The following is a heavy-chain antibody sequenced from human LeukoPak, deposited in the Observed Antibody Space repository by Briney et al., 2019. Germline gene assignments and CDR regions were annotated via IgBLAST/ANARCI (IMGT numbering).Heavy chain of an antibody. CDR2: INAGNGDT. J-gene: IGHJ6*02. D-gene: IGHD2-15*01. Sequence: GASVKVSCKTSGYSFTAYAMHWVRQAPGQRLEWMGWINAGNGDTKYSQKFQGRVTITRDTSASTAYMELSSLRSEDTAVYYCARGLGATRGYYYYGMDVWGQGTTVTVSS. V-gene: IGHV1-3*01. CDR3: ARGLGATRGYYYYGMDV. CDR1: GYSFTAYA.